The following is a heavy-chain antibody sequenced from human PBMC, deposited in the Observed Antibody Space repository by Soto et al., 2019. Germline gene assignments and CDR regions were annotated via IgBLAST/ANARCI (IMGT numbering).Heavy chain of an antibody. CDR1: GYTFTSYY. Sequence: ASVKVSCKASGYTFTSYYMHWVRQAPGQGLEWMGIINPSGGSTSYAQKFQGRVTITADKSTSTAYMELSSLRSEDTAVYYCASSSSGPVKSYFDYWGQGTLVTSPQ. J-gene: IGHJ4*02. CDR3: ASSSSGPVKSYFDY. D-gene: IGHD3-10*01. CDR2: INPSGGST. V-gene: IGHV1-46*01.